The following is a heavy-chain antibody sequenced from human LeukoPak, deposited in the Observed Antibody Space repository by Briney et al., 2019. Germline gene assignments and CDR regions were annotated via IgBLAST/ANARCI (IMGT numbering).Heavy chain of an antibody. CDR1: GGTFSSYA. CDR3: ARKVSHDSPLGY. D-gene: IGHD6-13*01. V-gene: IGHV1-69*13. J-gene: IGHJ4*02. Sequence: SVKVSCKASGGTFSSYAISWVRQAPGQGLEWMGGIIPIFGTANYAQKFQGRVTITADESTSTAYMELSSLRSEDTAVYYCARKVSHDSPLGYWGQGTLVTVSS. CDR2: IIPIFGTA.